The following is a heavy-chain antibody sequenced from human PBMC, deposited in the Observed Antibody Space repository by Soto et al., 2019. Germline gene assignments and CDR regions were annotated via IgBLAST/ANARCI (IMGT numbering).Heavy chain of an antibody. CDR3: ARGGVYGGDHYYTGMDV. CDR1: GFTLSKYA. Sequence: PGGCLRLSCAPSGFTLSKYALTWVHQSPGKGLEWVSAINSYEHGPYYIDFVRGRFTISRDNSKNMVYLQMNDLRADDSAVYYCARGGVYGGDHYYTGMDVWGQGTTVTVSS. V-gene: IGHV3-23*01. CDR2: INSYEHGP. J-gene: IGHJ6*02. D-gene: IGHD3-3*01.